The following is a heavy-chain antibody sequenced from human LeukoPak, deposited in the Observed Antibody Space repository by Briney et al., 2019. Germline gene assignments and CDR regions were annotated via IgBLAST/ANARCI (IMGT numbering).Heavy chain of an antibody. D-gene: IGHD3-22*01. V-gene: IGHV4-4*07. CDR2: FYTSGRT. CDR1: GGSISSYY. CDR3: ARSNDSSGYYLVGAFDI. J-gene: IGHJ3*02. Sequence: SETLSLTCTVSGGSISSYYWSWIGQPAGTGLRGIGRFYTSGRTNSTPSIKSRVTMSVDTSKNQFSLKLISVTAADTAVYYCARSNDSSGYYLVGAFDIWGQGTMVTVSS.